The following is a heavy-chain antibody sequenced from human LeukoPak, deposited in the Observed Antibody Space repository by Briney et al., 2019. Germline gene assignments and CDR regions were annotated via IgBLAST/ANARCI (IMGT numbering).Heavy chain of an antibody. Sequence: GGSLRLSCATSGFTFSSYAMSWVRQAPGKGLEWVSAISGSGGSTYYADSVKGRFTISRDNSKNTLYLQMNSLRAEDTAVYYCAKGLGYCSGGSCPPYYYGMDVWGQGTTVTVSS. V-gene: IGHV3-23*01. CDR2: ISGSGGST. CDR3: AKGLGYCSGGSCPPYYYGMDV. CDR1: GFTFSSYA. J-gene: IGHJ6*02. D-gene: IGHD2-15*01.